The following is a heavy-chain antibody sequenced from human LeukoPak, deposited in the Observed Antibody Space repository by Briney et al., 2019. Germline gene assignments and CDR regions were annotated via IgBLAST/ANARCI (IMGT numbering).Heavy chain of an antibody. Sequence: GGSLRLSCAASGFTFSSYWMHWVRQAPGKGLVWVSRINNVGSSTTYADSVKGRFTISRDNAKNTLYLQMNSLSAEDTAMYYCAREVSGSSYFDYWGQGTLVTVSS. J-gene: IGHJ4*02. V-gene: IGHV3-74*01. CDR3: AREVSGSSYFDY. CDR1: GFTFSSYW. CDR2: INNVGSST. D-gene: IGHD1-26*01.